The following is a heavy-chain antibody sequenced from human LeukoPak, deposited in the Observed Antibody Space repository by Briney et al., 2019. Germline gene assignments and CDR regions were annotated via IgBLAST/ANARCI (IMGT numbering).Heavy chain of an antibody. CDR2: VSAYNGNT. V-gene: IGHV1-18*04. CDR3: ARETRNIAATGYYCYGMDV. Sequence: ASVKVSCRASGYTFTSYGISWVRQAPGQGLEWMGWVSAYNGNTNYAQKLQGRVTMTTDTSTSTAYMELRSLRSDDTAVYYCARETRNIAATGYYCYGMDVWGKGTTVTVSS. CDR1: GYTFTSYG. D-gene: IGHD6-13*01. J-gene: IGHJ6*04.